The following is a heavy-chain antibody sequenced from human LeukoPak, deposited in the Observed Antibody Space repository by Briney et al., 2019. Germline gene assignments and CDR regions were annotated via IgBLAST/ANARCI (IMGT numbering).Heavy chain of an antibody. D-gene: IGHD3-22*01. Sequence: GGSLRLSCAASGFTFSSYAMSWVRQAPGKGLEWVSAISGSGGSTYYADSVEGRFTISRDNSKNTLYLQMNSLRAEDTAVYYCAKEGDYYDSSGYYYGYWGQGTLVTVSS. V-gene: IGHV3-23*01. CDR1: GFTFSSYA. J-gene: IGHJ4*02. CDR2: ISGSGGST. CDR3: AKEGDYYDSSGYYYGY.